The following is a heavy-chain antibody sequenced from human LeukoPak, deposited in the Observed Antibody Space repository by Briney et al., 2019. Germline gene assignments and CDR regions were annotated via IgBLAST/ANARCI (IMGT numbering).Heavy chain of an antibody. J-gene: IGHJ4*02. D-gene: IGHD5-12*01. CDR3: ASETLVAEGADNNYFDY. CDR2: MNPNSGNT. CDR1: GYTFTSYD. Sequence: GASVKVSCKASGYTFTSYDIDWVRQATGQGLEWMGWMNPNSGNTGYAQKFQGRVTMTRNTSISTAYMELSSLRSEDTAVYYCASETLVAEGADNNYFDYWGQGTLVTVSS. V-gene: IGHV1-8*01.